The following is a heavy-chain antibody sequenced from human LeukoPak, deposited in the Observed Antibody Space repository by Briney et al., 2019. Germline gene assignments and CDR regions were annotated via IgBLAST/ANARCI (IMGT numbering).Heavy chain of an antibody. CDR2: IFSSGST. CDR1: GVSLSNYC. CDR3: VRSKDFWSGYYDY. V-gene: IGHV4-4*09. D-gene: IGHD3-3*01. J-gene: IGHJ4*02. Sequence: TTSETLSLTCSVSGVSLSNYCWSWMRQSPGRGLQWIGYIFSSGSTNYNLSLKSRVTITVYTSKNEFSLELTSVTAADTAVYYCVRSKDFWSGYYDYWGQGNLVTVSS.